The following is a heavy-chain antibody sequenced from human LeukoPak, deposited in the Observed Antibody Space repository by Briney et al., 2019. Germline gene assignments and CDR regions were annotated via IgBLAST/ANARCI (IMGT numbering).Heavy chain of an antibody. Sequence: SETLSLTCTVSGGSISSGGYYWSWIRQRPGKGLEWIGYIYYSGSTYYNPSLKSRVTISVDTSKNQFSLKLRSVTAADTAVYSCARGVGSSLTYWGQGTLVTVSS. CDR1: GGSISSGGYY. CDR3: ARGVGSSLTY. J-gene: IGHJ4*02. CDR2: IYYSGST. D-gene: IGHD6-6*01. V-gene: IGHV4-31*03.